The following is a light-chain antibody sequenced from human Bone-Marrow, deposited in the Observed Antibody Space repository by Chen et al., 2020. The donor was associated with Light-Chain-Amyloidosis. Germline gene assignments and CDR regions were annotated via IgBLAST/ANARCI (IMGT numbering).Light chain of an antibody. CDR2: DDS. CDR1: NIGSTS. V-gene: IGLV3-21*02. J-gene: IGLJ3*02. Sequence: SYVLTQPSSVSVAPGQTATIAWGGNNIGSTSVHWYQPTPGQAPLLVVYDDSDRPSGIPERLSGSNSGNTATLTISRGEAGDEADYYCQVWDRSSDRPVFGGGTKLTVL. CDR3: QVWDRSSDRPV.